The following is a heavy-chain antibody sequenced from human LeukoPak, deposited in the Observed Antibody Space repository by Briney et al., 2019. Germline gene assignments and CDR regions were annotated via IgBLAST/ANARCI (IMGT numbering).Heavy chain of an antibody. V-gene: IGHV3-48*03. J-gene: IGHJ4*02. CDR1: GFTFSSYA. D-gene: IGHD6-13*01. Sequence: PGRSLRLSCAASGFTFSSYAMHWVRQAPGKGLEWVSYISSSGSTIYYADSVKGRFIISRDNAKNSLYLQMNSLRAEDTAIYYCARDGGPAYSSSWYLYWGQGTLVTVSS. CDR3: ARDGGPAYSSSWYLY. CDR2: ISSSGSTI.